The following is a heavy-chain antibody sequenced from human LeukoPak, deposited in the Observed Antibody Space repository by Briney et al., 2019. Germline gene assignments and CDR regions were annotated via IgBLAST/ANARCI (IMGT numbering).Heavy chain of an antibody. CDR1: GFTFSSYG. CDR3: ANYGSGTWSDY. J-gene: IGHJ4*02. V-gene: IGHV3-30*18. Sequence: GGSLRLSCAASGFTFSSYGMHWVRQAPGKGLEWVAVISYDGNNKYYAGSVKGRFSISRDNSKNTLYLQMNGLRAEDTAVYYCANYGSGTWSDYWGQGTLVTVSS. D-gene: IGHD3-10*01. CDR2: ISYDGNNK.